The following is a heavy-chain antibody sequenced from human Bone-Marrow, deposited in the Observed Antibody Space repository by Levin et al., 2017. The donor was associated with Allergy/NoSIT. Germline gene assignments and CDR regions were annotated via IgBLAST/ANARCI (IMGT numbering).Heavy chain of an antibody. D-gene: IGHD3-3*01. CDR2: IYYSGST. Sequence: SQTLSLTCTVSGGSISSGGYYWSWIRQHPGKGLEWIGYIYYSGSTYYNPSLKSRVTISVDTSKNQFSLKLSSVTAADTAVYYCASTYTRRTITIFGVGRGPGLAAFDIWGQGTMVTVSS. CDR3: ASTYTRRTITIFGVGRGPGLAAFDI. CDR1: GGSISSGGYY. V-gene: IGHV4-31*03. J-gene: IGHJ3*02.